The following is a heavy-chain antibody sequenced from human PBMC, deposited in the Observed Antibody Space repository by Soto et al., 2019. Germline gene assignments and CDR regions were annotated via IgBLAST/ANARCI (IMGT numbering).Heavy chain of an antibody. V-gene: IGHV4-34*01. D-gene: IGHD3-3*01. CDR2: INHSGST. Sequence: QVQLQQWGAGLLKPSETLSLTCAVYGGSFSGYYWSWIRQPPGKGLEWIGEINHSGSTNYNPSLKSRVTISVDTSKNQFSLKLSSVTAADTAVYYCAREGRRGVDLKCFDYWGQGTLVTVSS. CDR1: GGSFSGYY. CDR3: AREGRRGVDLKCFDY. J-gene: IGHJ4*02.